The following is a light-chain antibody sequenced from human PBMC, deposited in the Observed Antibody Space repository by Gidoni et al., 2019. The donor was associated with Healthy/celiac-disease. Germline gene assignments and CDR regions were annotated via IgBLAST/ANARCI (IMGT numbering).Light chain of an antibody. J-gene: IGKJ2*01. CDR2: DAS. CDR3: QQRRNWPPLYT. V-gene: IGKV3-11*01. Sequence: EFVLTQSPATLSLSPGESATLSCRASKSVSSYLAWYQQKPGQAPRLLIYDASNRATGIPARFSGSGSGTDFTLTISSLEPEDVAVYYCQQRRNWPPLYTFGQGTKLEIK. CDR1: KSVSSY.